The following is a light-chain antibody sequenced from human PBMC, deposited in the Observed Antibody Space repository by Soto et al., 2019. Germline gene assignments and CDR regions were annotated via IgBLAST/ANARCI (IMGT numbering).Light chain of an antibody. CDR2: GAS. J-gene: IGKJ1*01. V-gene: IGKV3-15*01. Sequence: VMTKSPATLSVSPGERATLSCRASQNLRSSLAWYQQKPGQAPRLLIYGASTRATGIPARFSGSGSGTEFTLTISSLQSEDFAVYSCQQYNIWPQTFGQGTKVDIK. CDR3: QQYNIWPQT. CDR1: QNLRSS.